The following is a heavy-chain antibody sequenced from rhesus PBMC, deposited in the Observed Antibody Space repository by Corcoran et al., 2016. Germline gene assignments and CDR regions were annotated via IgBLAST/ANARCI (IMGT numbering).Heavy chain of an antibody. D-gene: IGHD2-39*02. V-gene: IGHV4-173*01. CDR1: GGSIRNNY. CDR2: ISGSGWRT. Sequence: QLQLQESGPGLVKPSEILSLTCAVSGGSIRNNYWSWIRQPPGNGLVWIGRISGSGWRTDYNPSLKSRFTISTDTSKKQISLKLRSVTAADTAVYYCATSVVVSLDVWGRGVLVTVSS. J-gene: IGHJ5-2*02. CDR3: ATSVVVSLDV.